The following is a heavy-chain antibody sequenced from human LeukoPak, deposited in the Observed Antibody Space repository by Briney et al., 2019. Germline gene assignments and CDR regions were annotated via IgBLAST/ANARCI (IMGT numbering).Heavy chain of an antibody. CDR1: GGSISSYY. D-gene: IGHD4/OR15-4a*01. CDR2: IYYSGST. CDR3: AREGRMSMGIEY. J-gene: IGHJ4*02. V-gene: IGHV4-59*12. Sequence: SETLSLTCTVSGGSISSYYWSWIRQPPGKGLEWIGYIYYSGSTNYNPSLKSRVTISVDTSKNQFSLKLSSVTAADTAVYYCAREGRMSMGIEYWGQGTLVTVSS.